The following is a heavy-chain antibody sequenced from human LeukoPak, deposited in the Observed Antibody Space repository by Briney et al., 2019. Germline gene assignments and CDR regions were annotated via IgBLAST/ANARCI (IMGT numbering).Heavy chain of an antibody. Sequence: SETLSLTCTVSGGSITGFYWNWIRQPPGMELEWIGYIYHSGSTNYSPSLKSRVTISVDTSKNQFSLKLSSVTAADTAVYYCARGVFYYDTSGRGYYFDYWGQGTLVTVSS. CDR2: IYHSGST. D-gene: IGHD3-22*01. CDR3: ARGVFYYDTSGRGYYFDY. J-gene: IGHJ4*02. CDR1: GGSITGFY. V-gene: IGHV4-59*12.